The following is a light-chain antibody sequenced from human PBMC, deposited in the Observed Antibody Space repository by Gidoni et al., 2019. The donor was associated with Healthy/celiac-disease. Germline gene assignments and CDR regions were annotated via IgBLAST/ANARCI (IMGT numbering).Light chain of an antibody. CDR2: DVS. V-gene: IGLV2-14*01. Sequence: SALTQPASVSGSPGQSITISCTGTSSDVGGYNDVSWYQQHPGKAPKLKIYDVSNRPSGVSNRFSGSKSGNTASLTISGLQAEDEADYYCSSYTSSSTLGVFGTGTKVTVL. CDR1: SSDVGGYND. CDR3: SSYTSSSTLGV. J-gene: IGLJ1*01.